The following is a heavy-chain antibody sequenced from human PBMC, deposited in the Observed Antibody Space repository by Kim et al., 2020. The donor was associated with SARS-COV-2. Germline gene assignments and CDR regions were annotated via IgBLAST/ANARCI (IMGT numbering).Heavy chain of an antibody. CDR2: YDGSNK. CDR3: ARGIDY. J-gene: IGHJ4*02. V-gene: IGHV3-30*01. Sequence: YDGSNKYYADSVKDRFTISRDNSKNTLYLQMNSLRAEDTAVYYCARGIDYWGQGTLVTVSS.